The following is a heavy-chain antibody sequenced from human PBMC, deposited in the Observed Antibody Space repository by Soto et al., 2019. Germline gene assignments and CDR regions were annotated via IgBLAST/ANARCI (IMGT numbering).Heavy chain of an antibody. CDR1: GGSISSYY. V-gene: IGHV4-59*01. CDR3: ARFATRYYFDY. D-gene: IGHD1-1*01. CDR2: IYYSGST. Sequence: PSETLSLTCTVSGGSISSYYWSWIRQPPGKGLEWIGYIYYSGSTNYNPSLKSRVTISVDTSKNQFSLKMSSVTAADTAVYYCARFATRYYFDYWGQGTPVTVSS. J-gene: IGHJ4*02.